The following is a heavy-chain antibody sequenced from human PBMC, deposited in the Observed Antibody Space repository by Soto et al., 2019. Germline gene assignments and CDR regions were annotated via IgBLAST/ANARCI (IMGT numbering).Heavy chain of an antibody. J-gene: IGHJ4*02. D-gene: IGHD6-13*01. CDR3: ARGVAAVTHTTHTPNYFDS. Sequence: SETLSLTCAVSGGSISSGGYSWSWIRQPPGKGLEWIGYIYHSGSTYYNPSLKSRVTISVDRSKNQFSLKLSSVTAADTAVYYCARGVAAVTHTTHTPNYFDSWGQGTLVNVSS. CDR1: GGSISSGGYS. CDR2: IYHSGST. V-gene: IGHV4-30-2*01.